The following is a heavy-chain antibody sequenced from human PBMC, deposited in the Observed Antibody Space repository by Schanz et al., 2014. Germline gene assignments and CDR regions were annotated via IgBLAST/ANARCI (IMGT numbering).Heavy chain of an antibody. V-gene: IGHV3-23*01. CDR3: AKSQGSSFDS. CDR1: GFTFSGYS. J-gene: IGHJ4*02. Sequence: EVHLLESGGGLVPPGGSLRLSCAASGFTFSGYSMNWVRQAPGKGLEWVSSFNDGGVNKYYADSVKGRFTISSDNSKSTLYLQMSSLRAEDTAVYYCAKSQGSSFDSWGQGTLVTVSS. CDR2: FNDGGVNK. D-gene: IGHD6-13*01.